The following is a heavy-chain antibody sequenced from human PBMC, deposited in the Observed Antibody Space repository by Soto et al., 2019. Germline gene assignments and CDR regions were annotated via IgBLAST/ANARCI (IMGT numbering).Heavy chain of an antibody. D-gene: IGHD2-2*01. CDR2: IWYDGSNK. CDR3: ARSGYCSSTSCRPRGWFDP. Sequence: LRLSCAASGFTFSSYGMHWVRQAPGKGLEWVAVIWYDGSNKYYADSVKGRFTISRDNSKNTLYLQMNSLRAEDTAVYYCARSGYCSSTSCRPRGWFDPWGQGTLVTVSS. V-gene: IGHV3-33*01. J-gene: IGHJ5*02. CDR1: GFTFSSYG.